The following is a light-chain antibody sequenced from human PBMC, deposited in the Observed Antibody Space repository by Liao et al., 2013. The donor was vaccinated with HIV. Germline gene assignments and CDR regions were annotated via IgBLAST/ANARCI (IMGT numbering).Light chain of an antibody. J-gene: IGLJ1*01. CDR3: QVWDSNSDHPYV. Sequence: SYELIQPPSVSVAPGETARITCGGNNIGTYSVHWYQQKTGQAPVLVIYYDDDRPSGIPERFSGSNSENTATLTISRVEAGDEADYYCQVWDSNSDHPYVFGTGTKVTVL. V-gene: IGLV3-21*01. CDR1: NIGTYS. CDR2: YDD.